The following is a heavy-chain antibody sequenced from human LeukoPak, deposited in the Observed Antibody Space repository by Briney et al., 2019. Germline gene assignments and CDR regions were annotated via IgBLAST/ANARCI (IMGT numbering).Heavy chain of an antibody. J-gene: IGHJ4*02. CDR3: ARDYDSSGYPYYFDY. D-gene: IGHD3-22*01. CDR1: GFTFSDYY. CDR2: IRSSGSSR. V-gene: IGHV3-11*04. Sequence: PGGSLRLSCAAAGFTFSDYYMSWIRQAPGKGLEWLSYIRSSGSSRKYADSVKGRFTIARDNAQNSLYLQMNSLRPEDTAVYYCARDYDSSGYPYYFDYWGQGTLVTVSS.